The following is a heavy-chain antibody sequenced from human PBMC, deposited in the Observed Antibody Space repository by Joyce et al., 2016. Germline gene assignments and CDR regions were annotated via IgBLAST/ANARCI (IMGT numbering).Heavy chain of an antibody. CDR3: ARDLVFWQLSPDY. J-gene: IGHJ4*02. CDR2: ISHDGSTK. Sequence: QVQLVESGGGVVQPGRSLRLSCAVSGFIFSSYAMHWVRQAPGKGLELVAFISHDGSTKYYADSVKGRFTISRDNSKNTVYLQMNSLRIEDTAVYYCARDLVFWQLSPDYWGQGTLVTVSS. V-gene: IGHV3-30*04. D-gene: IGHD3-3*01. CDR1: GFIFSSYA.